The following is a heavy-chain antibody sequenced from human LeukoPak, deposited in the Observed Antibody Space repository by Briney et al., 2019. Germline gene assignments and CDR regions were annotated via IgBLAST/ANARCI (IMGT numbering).Heavy chain of an antibody. V-gene: IGHV1-2*02. J-gene: IGHJ4*02. CDR2: INPNSGGT. D-gene: IGHD2-15*01. CDR1: GYTFTGYY. Sequence: ASVKVSCKASGYTFTGYYMHWVRQAPGQGLEWMGWINPNSGGTNYAQKFQGRVTMTRDTSISTAYMELSSLRSEDTAVYYCARDVGPFDYWGQGTLVTVSS. CDR3: ARDVGPFDY.